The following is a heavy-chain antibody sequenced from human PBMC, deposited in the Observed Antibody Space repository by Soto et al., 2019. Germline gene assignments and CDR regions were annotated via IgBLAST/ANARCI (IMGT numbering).Heavy chain of an antibody. CDR3: ARGAGTTVTTYYYGMDV. D-gene: IGHD4-17*01. V-gene: IGHV1-69*01. Sequence: QVQLVQSGAEVKKPGSSVKVSCKASGGTFSSYAISWVRQAPGQGLEWMGGIIPIFGTANYAQKFQGRVTITADESTSTAYMELSSLRSEDTAVYYCARGAGTTVTTYYYGMDVWGQGTTVTVSS. J-gene: IGHJ6*02. CDR1: GGTFSSYA. CDR2: IIPIFGTA.